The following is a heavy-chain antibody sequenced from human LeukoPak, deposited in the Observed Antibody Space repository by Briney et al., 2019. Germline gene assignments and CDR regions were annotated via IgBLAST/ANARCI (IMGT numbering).Heavy chain of an antibody. V-gene: IGHV1-8*01. CDR1: GYTFTSYD. Sequence: GASVKVSCKASGYTFTSYDINWVRQATGQGLEWMGWMNPNSGNTGYAQKFQGRVTMTRNTSISTAYMELSSLRSEDTAVYYCARGSSWYAANDYWGQGTLVTVSS. D-gene: IGHD6-13*01. CDR3: ARGSSWYAANDY. CDR2: MNPNSGNT. J-gene: IGHJ4*02.